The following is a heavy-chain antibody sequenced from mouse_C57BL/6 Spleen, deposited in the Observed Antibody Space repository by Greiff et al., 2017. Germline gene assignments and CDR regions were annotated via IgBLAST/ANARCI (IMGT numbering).Heavy chain of an antibody. CDR1: GFSLTSYG. D-gene: IGHD1-1*01. V-gene: IGHV2-2*01. CDR3: ARIGYYYGGYFDV. J-gene: IGHJ1*03. Sequence: VQLQQSGPGLVQPSQSLSITCTVSGFSLTSYGVPWVRQSPGKGLEWLALIWSGGDTVYHAAFISSLSISKDNSKSQVFIKMNSLQADDTAIDYGARIGYYYGGYFDVWGTGTTVTVSS. CDR2: IWSGGDT.